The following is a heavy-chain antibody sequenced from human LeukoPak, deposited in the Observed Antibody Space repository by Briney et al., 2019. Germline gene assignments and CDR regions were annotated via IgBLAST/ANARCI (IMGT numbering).Heavy chain of an antibody. CDR2: ITNSGGNT. V-gene: IGHV3-23*01. CDR1: GFIFSSYW. D-gene: IGHD6-6*01. Sequence: GGSLRLSCAASGFIFSSYWMHWVRQAPGKGLEWVSGITNSGGNTYYADSVKGRFTISRDNSKNTLYLQMNSLRAEDTAVYYCAKDRVGNSYLFDSWGQGTLVTVSS. J-gene: IGHJ4*02. CDR3: AKDRVGNSYLFDS.